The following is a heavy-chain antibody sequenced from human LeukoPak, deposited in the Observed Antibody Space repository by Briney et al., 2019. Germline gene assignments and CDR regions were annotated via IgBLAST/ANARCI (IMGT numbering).Heavy chain of an antibody. CDR1: GGSISSSNW. V-gene: IGHV4-4*02. D-gene: IGHD3-3*01. Sequence: SETLSLTCAVSGGSISSSNWWSWVRQPPGKGLEWIGEIYHSGSTNYNPSLKSRVTISVDKSTNNFSMKLSSVTAANTAVYYWARDITIVGVVIPSPGIWGQGTLVTVSS. CDR3: ARDITIVGVVIPSPGI. J-gene: IGHJ4*02. CDR2: IYHSGST.